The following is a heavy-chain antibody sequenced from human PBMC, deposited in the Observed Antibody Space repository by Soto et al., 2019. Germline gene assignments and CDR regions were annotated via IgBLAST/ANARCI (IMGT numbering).Heavy chain of an antibody. CDR3: ASPVRAYFAY. V-gene: IGHV4-30-2*01. Sequence: QLQLQESGSRLVKASQTLSLTCAVSGGSISSGGFSCNWIRQPPGKGLEWIGYIYHSGSTYFNPSLKSRGPMSVATSSNPFSLKLSSVAAPDPAVYYCASPVRAYFAYWGQGTPVTVSS. J-gene: IGHJ4*02. CDR1: GGSISSGGFS. CDR2: IYHSGST.